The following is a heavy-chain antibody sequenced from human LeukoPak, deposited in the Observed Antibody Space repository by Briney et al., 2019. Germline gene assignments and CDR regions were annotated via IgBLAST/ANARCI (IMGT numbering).Heavy chain of an antibody. V-gene: IGHV4-34*01. CDR3: ARGKRGKGLKTYYYDSSGYWPIDY. J-gene: IGHJ4*02. D-gene: IGHD3-22*01. Sequence: SETLSLTCAVYGGSFSGYYWSWIRQTPGKGVEWIGEINHSGSTNYNPSLKSRVTISVDTSKNQFSLKLSSVTAADRAVYYCARGKRGKGLKTYYYDSSGYWPIDYWGQGTLVTVSS. CDR2: INHSGST. CDR1: GGSFSGYY.